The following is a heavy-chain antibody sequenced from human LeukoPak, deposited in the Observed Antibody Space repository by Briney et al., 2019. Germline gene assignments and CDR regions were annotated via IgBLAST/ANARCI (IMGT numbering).Heavy chain of an antibody. Sequence: GGSLRLSCAASGFTSSSYSMNWVRQAPGKGLEWVSYISSSSSTIYYADSVKGRFTISRDNAKNSLYLQMNSLRDEDTAVYYCAREGTFGYYYDSSGYYRGSGGQGTLVTVSS. D-gene: IGHD3-22*01. CDR2: ISSSSSTI. V-gene: IGHV3-48*02. J-gene: IGHJ4*02. CDR3: AREGTFGYYYDSSGYYRGS. CDR1: GFTSSSYS.